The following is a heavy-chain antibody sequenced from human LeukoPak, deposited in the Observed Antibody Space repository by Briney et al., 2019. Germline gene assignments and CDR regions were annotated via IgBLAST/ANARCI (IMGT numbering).Heavy chain of an antibody. D-gene: IGHD4-17*01. CDR3: ARDNYGDYANWFDP. Sequence: SETLSLTCTVSGGSISSGDYYWSWIRQPPGKGLEWIGYIYYSGSTYYNPSLKSRVTIPVDTSKNQFSLKLSSVTAADTAVYYCARDNYGDYANWFDPWGQGTLVTVSS. CDR1: GGSISSGDYY. CDR2: IYYSGST. J-gene: IGHJ5*02. V-gene: IGHV4-30-4*01.